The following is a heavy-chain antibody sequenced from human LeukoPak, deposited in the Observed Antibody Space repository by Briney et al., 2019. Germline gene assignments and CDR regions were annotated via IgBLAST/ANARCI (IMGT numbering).Heavy chain of an antibody. J-gene: IGHJ4*02. CDR2: ISYDGSNK. Sequence: GGSLRLSCAASGFTFSSYAMHWVRQAPGKGLEWVAVISYDGSNKYYADSVKGRFTISRDNSKNTLYLQMNSLRAEDTAVYYCAGVLDYYDSSGYIGYWGQGTLVTVSS. CDR1: GFTFSSYA. V-gene: IGHV3-30*01. D-gene: IGHD3-22*01. CDR3: AGVLDYYDSSGYIGY.